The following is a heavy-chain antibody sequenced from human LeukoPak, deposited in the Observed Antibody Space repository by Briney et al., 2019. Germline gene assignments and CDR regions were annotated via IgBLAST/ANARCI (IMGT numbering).Heavy chain of an antibody. J-gene: IGHJ3*02. CDR2: FYDSRST. CDR1: GGSNSRSTYY. D-gene: IGHD5-12*01. Sequence: SETLSLTCTVSGGSNSRSTYYWDWIPKPPGKGLEWIGNFYDSRSTHCNPSRESRVTTSVDTSKNQFSLKLNSVTAADTAVYYWATHSRAGSGGSENAFEIWGQGTMVTVSS. V-gene: IGHV4-39*01. CDR3: ATHSRAGSGGSENAFEI.